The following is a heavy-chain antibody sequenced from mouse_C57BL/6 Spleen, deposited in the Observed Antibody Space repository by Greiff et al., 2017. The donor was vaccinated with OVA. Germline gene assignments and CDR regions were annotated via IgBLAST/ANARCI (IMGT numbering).Heavy chain of an antibody. CDR3: AREGGDYAMDY. J-gene: IGHJ4*01. Sequence: EVKLMASEGGLVQPGSSMKLSCTASGFTFSDYYMAWVRQVPEKGLEWVANINYDGSSTYYLDSLKSRFIISRDNAKNILYLQMSSLKSEDTATYYCAREGGDYAMDYWGQGTSVTVSS. CDR1: GFTFSDYY. CDR2: INYDGSST. V-gene: IGHV5-16*01.